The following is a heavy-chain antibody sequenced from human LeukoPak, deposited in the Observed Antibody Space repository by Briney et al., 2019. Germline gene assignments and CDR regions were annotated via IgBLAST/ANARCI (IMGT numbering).Heavy chain of an antibody. CDR3: ARSPPQPLSYYYYGMDV. J-gene: IGHJ6*02. CDR1: GFTFSSYA. V-gene: IGHV3-30-3*01. Sequence: GGSLRLSCAASGFTFSSYAMHWVRQAPGKGLEWVAVISYDGSNKYYADSVKGRFTISRDNSKNTLYRQMNSLRAEDTAVYYCARSPPQPLSYYYYGMDVWGQGTTVTVSS. CDR2: ISYDGSNK. D-gene: IGHD2/OR15-2a*01.